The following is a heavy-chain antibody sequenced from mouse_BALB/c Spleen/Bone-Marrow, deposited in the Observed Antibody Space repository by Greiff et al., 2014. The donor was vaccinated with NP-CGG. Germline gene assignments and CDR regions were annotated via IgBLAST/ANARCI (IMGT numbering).Heavy chain of an antibody. J-gene: IGHJ2*01. V-gene: IGHV1S135*01. Sequence: LQESGPELVKPGASMKISCKASGYSFTGYTMNWVKQSHGKNLEWIGLINPYNGGTSYNQKFKGKATLTVDKSSSTAYMELLSLTSEDSAVYYCARENTVVAPYFDYWGQGTTLTVSS. CDR2: INPYNGGT. D-gene: IGHD1-1*01. CDR1: GYSFTGYT. CDR3: ARENTVVAPYFDY.